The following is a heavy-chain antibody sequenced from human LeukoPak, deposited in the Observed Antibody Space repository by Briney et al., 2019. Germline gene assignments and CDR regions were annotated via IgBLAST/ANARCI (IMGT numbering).Heavy chain of an antibody. CDR3: ARVAAGYSVNYFDY. CDR2: ISTGSSTT. D-gene: IGHD4-23*01. J-gene: IGHJ4*02. V-gene: IGHV3-48*02. Sequence: GGSLRLSCAASGFIFQNYAMNRVRQAPGKGLEWVSYISTGSSTTYYADSVKGRFTISRDNVENSLYLQMNSLRDEDTAVYYCARVAAGYSVNYFDYWGQGTLVTVSS. CDR1: GFIFQNYA.